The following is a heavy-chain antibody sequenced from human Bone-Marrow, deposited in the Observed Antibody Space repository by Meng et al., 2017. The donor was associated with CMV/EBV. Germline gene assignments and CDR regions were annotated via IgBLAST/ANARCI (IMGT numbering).Heavy chain of an antibody. J-gene: IGHJ3*02. V-gene: IGHV1-2*02. D-gene: IGHD2-2*01. CDR2: INPNSGGT. CDR1: GYTFTGYY. CDR3: ASSVGRLGYCSSTSCNDAFDI. Sequence: ASVKVSCKASGYTFTGYYMHWVRQAPGQGLEWMGWINPNSGGTNYAQKFQGRVTMTRDTSISTAYMELSRLRSEDTAVYYCASSVGRLGYCSSTSCNDAFDIWGQGTMVTVSS.